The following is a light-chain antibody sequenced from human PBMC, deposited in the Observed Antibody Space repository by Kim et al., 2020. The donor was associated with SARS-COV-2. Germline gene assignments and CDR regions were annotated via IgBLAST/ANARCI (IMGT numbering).Light chain of an antibody. CDR1: QSVDTN. V-gene: IGKV3D-11*02. J-gene: IGKJ3*01. CDR2: GAS. CDR3: QQRSNWHPIT. Sequence: EIVMTQSPATLSVSPGEKATLSCRASQSVDTNLAWYQQMPGQTPRLLIYGASTRATGIPARFSGSGSGTDFTLTISSLEPEDFALYYCQQRSNWHPITFGPGTKVDIK.